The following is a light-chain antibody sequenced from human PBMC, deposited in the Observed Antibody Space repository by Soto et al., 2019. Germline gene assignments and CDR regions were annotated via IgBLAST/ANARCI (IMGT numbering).Light chain of an antibody. V-gene: IGKV3-20*01. CDR2: GAS. CDR1: QIVSSSS. Sequence: EILLTQSPGNLSLSPGERATLSCRASQIVSSSSLAWYQQKPGQAPRLLIYGASSRATGIPDRFSGSGSGAAFTLTISRLEPEDFAVYYCQQYSSSPLLDSFGQGTKVEIK. J-gene: IGKJ2*01. CDR3: QQYSSSPLLDS.